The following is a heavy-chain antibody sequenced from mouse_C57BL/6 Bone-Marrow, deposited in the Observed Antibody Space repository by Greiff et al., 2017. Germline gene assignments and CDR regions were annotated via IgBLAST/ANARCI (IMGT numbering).Heavy chain of an antibody. D-gene: IGHD1-1*01. CDR2: INSDGGST. CDR3: ARHRYYGSSYGWYFDV. Sequence: EVKLMESGGGLVQPGESLKLSCESNEYEFPSHDMSWVRKTPEKRLELVAAINSDGGSTYYPDTMERRFIISRDNTKKALYLQMRSLRSEDTALYYCARHRYYGSSYGWYFDVWGTGTTVTVSS. J-gene: IGHJ1*03. CDR1: EYEFPSHD. V-gene: IGHV5-2*01.